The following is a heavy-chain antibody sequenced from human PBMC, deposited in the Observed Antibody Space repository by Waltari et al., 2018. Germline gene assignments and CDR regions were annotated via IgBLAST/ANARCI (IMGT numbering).Heavy chain of an antibody. V-gene: IGHV4-34*01. J-gene: IGHJ4*02. CDR2: INHSGST. CDR1: GGSFSGYS. CDR3: ARFWSGYYGDY. Sequence: QVQLQQWGAGLLKPSETLSLTCAVYGGSFSGYSWSWIRQPPGKGLEWIGEINHSGSTNYNPSLKSRVTISVDTSKNQFSLKLSSVTAADTAVYYCARFWSGYYGDYWGQGTLVTVSS. D-gene: IGHD3-3*01.